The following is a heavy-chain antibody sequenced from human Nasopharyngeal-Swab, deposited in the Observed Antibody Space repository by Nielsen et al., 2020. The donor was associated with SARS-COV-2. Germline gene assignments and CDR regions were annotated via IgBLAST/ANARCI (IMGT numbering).Heavy chain of an antibody. V-gene: IGHV1-3*01. CDR1: GYTFTSYA. CDR3: ARGNYYGDYYYYYYYMDV. Sequence: VKVSCKASGYTFTSYAMHWVRQAPGQRLEWMGWINAGNGNTKYSQKFQGRVTITRDTSASTAYMELSSLRSEDTAVYYCARGNYYGDYYYYYYYMDVWGKGTTVTVSS. J-gene: IGHJ6*03. D-gene: IGHD4-17*01. CDR2: INAGNGNT.